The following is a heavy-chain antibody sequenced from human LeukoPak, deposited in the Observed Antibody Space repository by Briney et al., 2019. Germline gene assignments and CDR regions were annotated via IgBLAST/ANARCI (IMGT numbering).Heavy chain of an antibody. J-gene: IGHJ3*01. CDR3: ARAYYGSGVVNAFDV. Sequence: SETQSLTCTVSGGSISSYYWSWVRQPAGKGLEWIGRVYSSGSTNYNPSLMSRVTMSVDTSKNQFSLKLSSVTAADTAVYYCARAYYGSGVVNAFDVWGQGTVVTVSS. V-gene: IGHV4-4*07. CDR1: GGSISSYY. CDR2: VYSSGST. D-gene: IGHD3-10*01.